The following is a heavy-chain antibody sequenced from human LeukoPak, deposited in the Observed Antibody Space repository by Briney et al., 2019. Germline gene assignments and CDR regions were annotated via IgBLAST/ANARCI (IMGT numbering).Heavy chain of an antibody. CDR2: IKSKTDGEAT. V-gene: IGHV3-15*01. Sequence: PGGSLRLSCAASGFTFSNAWMTWVRQAPGKGLEWVGRIKSKTDGEATDYAAPVKGRFTISRDDSKNTLYPQMTSLKTEDTAVYYCATAPCSNKWSLPFWGQGTLVTVSS. D-gene: IGHD2-15*01. J-gene: IGHJ4*02. CDR3: ATAPCSNKWSLPF. CDR1: GFTFSNAW.